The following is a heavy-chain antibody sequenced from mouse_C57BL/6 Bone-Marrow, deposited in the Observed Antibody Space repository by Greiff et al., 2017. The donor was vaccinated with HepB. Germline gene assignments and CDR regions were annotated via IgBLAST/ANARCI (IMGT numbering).Heavy chain of an antibody. J-gene: IGHJ2*01. V-gene: IGHV1-22*01. CDR3: AKNYDGDQSYYFDY. D-gene: IGHD2-3*01. CDR1: GYTFTDYN. CDR2: INPNNGGT. Sequence: LVEPGASVKMSCKASGYTFTDYNMHWVKQSHGKSLEWIGYINPNNGGTSYNQKFKGKATLTVNKSSSTAYMELRSLTSEDSAVYYGAKNYDGDQSYYFDYWGQGTTLTVSS.